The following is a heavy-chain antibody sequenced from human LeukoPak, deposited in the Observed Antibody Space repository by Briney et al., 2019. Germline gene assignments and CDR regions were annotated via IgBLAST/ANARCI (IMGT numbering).Heavy chain of an antibody. J-gene: IGHJ1*01. CDR1: GFTFSSYG. D-gene: IGHD6-13*01. CDR2: LYSDGST. Sequence: GGSLRLSCAASGFTFSSYGMNWVRQAPGKGLEWVSILYSDGSTYYADSVKGTFTISRDNSKNSLSLQMNSLRAEDTALYYCAKGPGAAVSKRYIQHWGQGTLVTVSS. CDR3: AKGPGAAVSKRYIQH. V-gene: IGHV3-NL1*01.